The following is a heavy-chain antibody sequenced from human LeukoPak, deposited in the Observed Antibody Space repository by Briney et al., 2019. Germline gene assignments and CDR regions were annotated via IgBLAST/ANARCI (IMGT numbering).Heavy chain of an antibody. CDR3: ARDRQQQLVRRWFDP. CDR1: GYTFTSYA. Sequence: ASVKVSCKASGYTFTSYATNWVRQAPGQGLEWMGWINTNTGNPTYAQGFTGRFVFSLDTSVSTAYLQISSLKAEDTAVYYCARDRQQQLVRRWFDPWGQGTLVTVSS. D-gene: IGHD6-13*01. V-gene: IGHV7-4-1*02. CDR2: INTNTGNP. J-gene: IGHJ5*02.